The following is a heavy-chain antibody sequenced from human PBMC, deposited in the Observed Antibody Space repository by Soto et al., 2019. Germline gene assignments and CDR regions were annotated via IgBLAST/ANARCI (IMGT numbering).Heavy chain of an antibody. CDR1: GFSFSCYA. Sequence: EVQLLESGGGLVQPGGSLRLSCVASGFSFSCYAMSWVRQAPGKGLVWVSSMTATGVSIYYADSVRGRFTISRDNSKNTLYLQMSSLRAEDTARYYCAKDSIPYSSSYDLDHWGRGALVTVSS. J-gene: IGHJ4*02. V-gene: IGHV3-23*01. CDR2: MTATGVSI. CDR3: AKDSIPYSSSYDLDH. D-gene: IGHD6-6*01.